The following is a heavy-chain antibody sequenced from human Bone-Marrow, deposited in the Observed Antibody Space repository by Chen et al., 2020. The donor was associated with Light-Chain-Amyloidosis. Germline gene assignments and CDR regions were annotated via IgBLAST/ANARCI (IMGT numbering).Heavy chain of an antibody. D-gene: IGHD5-12*01. V-gene: IGHV5-51*01. J-gene: IGHJ4*02. CDR1: GYTFPNYW. CDR3: AIRRDGYNFDY. CDR2: IYPDDSDA. Sequence: EVQLEQSGPEVKKHGESLKISCKGSGYTFPNYWIGWVRQMPGEGLEWMGVIYPDDSDARYSPSFEGQVTISADKSITTAYLQWRSLKASDTAMYYCAIRRDGYNFDYWGQGTLVTVSS.